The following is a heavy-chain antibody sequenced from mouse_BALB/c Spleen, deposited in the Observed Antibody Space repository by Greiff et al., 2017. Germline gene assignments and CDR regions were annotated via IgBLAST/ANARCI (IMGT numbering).Heavy chain of an antibody. CDR1: GYTFTSYW. D-gene: IGHD1-1*01. CDR2: IYPGSGST. V-gene: IGHV1S22*01. Sequence: LQQPGSELVRPGASVKLSCKASGYTFTSYWMHWVKQRPGQGLEWIGNIYPGSGSTNYDEKFKSKATLTVDTSSRTAYMQLSSLTSEDSAVYYCTLLRGDYWGQGTTLTVSS. CDR3: TLLRGDY. J-gene: IGHJ2*01.